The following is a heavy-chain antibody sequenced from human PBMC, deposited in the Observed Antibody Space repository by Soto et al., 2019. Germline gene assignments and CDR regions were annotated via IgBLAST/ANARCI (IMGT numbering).Heavy chain of an antibody. Sequence: QITLKESGPPLVKPTQTLTLTCTFSGFSLRTSGVGVGWIRQPPGKALEWLALLYWDDGKRYSPSLKSSLTTPKLSSKNQVVLRMYNMDPVDTATDYCAHLSTGGFYFDYWGQGTLVTVSS. D-gene: IGHD4-17*01. CDR1: GFSLRTSGVG. CDR3: AHLSTGGFYFDY. CDR2: LYWDDGK. J-gene: IGHJ4*02. V-gene: IGHV2-5*02.